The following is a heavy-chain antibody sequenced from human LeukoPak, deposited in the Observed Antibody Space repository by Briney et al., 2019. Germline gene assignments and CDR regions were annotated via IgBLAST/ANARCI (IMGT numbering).Heavy chain of an antibody. Sequence: GASVKVSCKVSGYTLTELSMHWVRQSPGKGLEWMGGFDPEDGETIYAQKFQGRVTMTEDTSTDTAYMELSSLRSEDTAVYYCATDRRYCSSTSCPRWDVWGKGTTVTVSS. CDR3: ATDRRYCSSTSCPRWDV. J-gene: IGHJ6*04. V-gene: IGHV1-24*01. D-gene: IGHD2-2*01. CDR2: FDPEDGET. CDR1: GYTLTELS.